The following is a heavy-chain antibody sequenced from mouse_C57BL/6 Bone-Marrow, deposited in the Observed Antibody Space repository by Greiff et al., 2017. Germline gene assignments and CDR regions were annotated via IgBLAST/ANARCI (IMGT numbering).Heavy chain of an antibody. CDR3: ARRGITTVVATDWYFDV. Sequence: QVQLKESGAELVRPGTSVKVSCKASGYAFTNYLIEWVKQRPGQGLEWIGVINPGSGGTNYNEKFKGKATLTADKSSSTAYMQLSSLTSEDSAVYCCARRGITTVVATDWYFDVWGTGTTVTVSS. CDR1: GYAFTNYL. CDR2: INPGSGGT. V-gene: IGHV1-54*01. D-gene: IGHD1-1*01. J-gene: IGHJ1*03.